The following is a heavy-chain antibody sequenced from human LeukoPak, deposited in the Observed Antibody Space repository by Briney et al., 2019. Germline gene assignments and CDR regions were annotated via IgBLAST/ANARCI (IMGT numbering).Heavy chain of an antibody. CDR2: IYTSGST. D-gene: IGHD3-10*01. CDR3: ARSGHGSGSYYYNYYYYYMDV. CDR1: GGSISSYY. V-gene: IGHV4-4*07. Sequence: SENLSLTCTVSGGSISSYYWSWIRQPAGKGLEWIGRIYTSGSTNYNPSLKSRVTMSVDTSKNQFSLKLSSVTAADTAVYYCARSGHGSGSYYYNYYYYYMDVWGKGTTVTVSS. J-gene: IGHJ6*03.